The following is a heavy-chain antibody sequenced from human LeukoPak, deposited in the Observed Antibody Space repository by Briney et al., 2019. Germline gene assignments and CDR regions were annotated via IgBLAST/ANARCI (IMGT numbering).Heavy chain of an antibody. CDR2: ISTYNGNT. CDR1: GYTFTSHG. CDR3: AITIFGVVPNYYYYMDV. D-gene: IGHD3-3*01. V-gene: IGHV1-18*01. Sequence: GASVKVSCKASGYTFTSHGISWVRQAPGQGLEWMGWISTYNGNTNYAQKLQGRVSMTTDASTSTAYMELSSLRSEDTAVYYCAITIFGVVPNYYYYMDVWGKGTTVTVSS. J-gene: IGHJ6*03.